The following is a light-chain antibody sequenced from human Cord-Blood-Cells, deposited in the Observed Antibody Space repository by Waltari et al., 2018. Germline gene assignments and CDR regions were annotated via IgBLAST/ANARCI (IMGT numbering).Light chain of an antibody. CDR2: GAS. CDR3: QQYVSSPT. Sequence: EIVLTQSPGTLSLSPGERATLSCRASQSVSSSYLAWYQQKPGQAPRLLIYGASSRATGIPDRCSGSGSGTDFTLTISRLEPEDFAVYYCQQYVSSPTFGQGTKLEIK. J-gene: IGKJ2*01. V-gene: IGKV3-20*01. CDR1: QSVSSSY.